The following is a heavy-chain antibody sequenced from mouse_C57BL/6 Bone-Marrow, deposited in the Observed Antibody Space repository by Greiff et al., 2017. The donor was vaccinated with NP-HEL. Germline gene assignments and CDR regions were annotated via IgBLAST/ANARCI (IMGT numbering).Heavy chain of an antibody. V-gene: IGHV5-4*01. CDR1: GFTFSSYA. CDR3: ARVPPYWYFDV. J-gene: IGHJ1*03. Sequence: EVQLVESGGGLVKPGGSLKLSCAASGFTFSSYAMSWVRQTPEKRLEWVATISDGGSYTYYPDNVKGRFTISRDNAKNNLYLQMSHLKSEDTAMYYCARVPPYWYFDVWGTGTTVTVSS. CDR2: ISDGGSYT.